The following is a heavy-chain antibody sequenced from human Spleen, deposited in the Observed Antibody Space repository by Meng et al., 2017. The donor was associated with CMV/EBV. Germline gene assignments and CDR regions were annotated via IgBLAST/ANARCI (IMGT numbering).Heavy chain of an antibody. CDR3: ARDTRGIGTYYYYGMDV. D-gene: IGHD3-16*01. J-gene: IGHJ6*02. V-gene: IGHV4-39*07. CDR1: GGSISSSSYY. Sequence: SETLSLTCTVSGGSISSSSYYWGWIRQPPGKGLEWIGTIYYSGRTHYNPSLKSRVTISVDTSKNQFSLKLSSVTAADTAVYYCARDTRGIGTYYYYGMDVWGQGTTVTVSS. CDR2: IYYSGRT.